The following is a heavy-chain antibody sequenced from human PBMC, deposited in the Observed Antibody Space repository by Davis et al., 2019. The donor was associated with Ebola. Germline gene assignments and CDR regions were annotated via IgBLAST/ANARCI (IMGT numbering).Heavy chain of an antibody. J-gene: IGHJ4*02. V-gene: IGHV1-2*04. CDR1: GYTFTSYY. CDR2: INPNSGGT. D-gene: IGHD3-3*01. CDR3: ARDFWFRRLDY. Sequence: AASVKVSCKASGYTFTSYYMHWVRQAPGQGLEWMGWINPNSGGTNYAQKFQGWVTISRDNAKNSLYLQMNSLRAEDTAVYYCARDFWFRRLDYWGQGTLVTVSS.